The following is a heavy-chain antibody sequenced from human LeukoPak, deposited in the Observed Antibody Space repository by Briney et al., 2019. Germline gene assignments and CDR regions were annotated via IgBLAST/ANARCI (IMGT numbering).Heavy chain of an antibody. J-gene: IGHJ5*02. CDR3: AKDPTLAYCGGDCPINWSDP. CDR1: GFTFSSYA. D-gene: IGHD2-21*02. Sequence: GGSLRLSCAASGFTFSSYAMSWVRQAPGKGLEWVSAISGSGGSTYYADSVKGRFTISRDNSKNTLYLQMNSLRAEDTAVYYCAKDPTLAYCGGDCPINWSDPWGQGTLVTVSS. V-gene: IGHV3-23*01. CDR2: ISGSGGST.